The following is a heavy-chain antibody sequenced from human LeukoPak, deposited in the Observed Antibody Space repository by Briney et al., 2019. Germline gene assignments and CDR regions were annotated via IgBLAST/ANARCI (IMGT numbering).Heavy chain of an antibody. D-gene: IGHD3-3*01. V-gene: IGHV4-38-2*01. CDR2: IYHSGST. CDR1: GYSISSGYY. CDR3: ARGGYDFWSGYYSPYYYYYMDV. Sequence: SETLSLTCAVSGYSISSGYYWGWIRQPPGKGLEWIGSIYHSGSTYYNPSLKSRVTISVDTSKNQFSLKLSSVTAADTAVYYCARGGYDFWSGYYSPYYYYYMDVWGKGTTVTVSS. J-gene: IGHJ6*03.